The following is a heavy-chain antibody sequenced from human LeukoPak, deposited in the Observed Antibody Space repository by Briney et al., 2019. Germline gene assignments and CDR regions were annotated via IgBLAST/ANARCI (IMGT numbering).Heavy chain of an antibody. D-gene: IGHD2-2*02. J-gene: IGHJ6*02. CDR3: ARHRHPSGYCSSTSCYSGMDV. V-gene: IGHV3-21*01. Sequence: GGSLRLSCAASGFTFSSYSMNWVRQAPGKGLEWVSYISSGSSYIYYADSVKGRFTISRDNAKNSLYLQMNSLRAEDTAVYYCARHRHPSGYCSSTSCYSGMDVWGQGTTVTVSS. CDR1: GFTFSSYS. CDR2: ISSGSSYI.